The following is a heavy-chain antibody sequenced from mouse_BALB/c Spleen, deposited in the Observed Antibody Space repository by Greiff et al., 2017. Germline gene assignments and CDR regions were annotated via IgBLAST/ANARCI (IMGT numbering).Heavy chain of an antibody. Sequence: VQLKESGPSLVKPSQTLSLTCSVTGDSITSGYWNWIRKFPGNKLEYMGYISYSGSTYYNPSLKSRISITRDTSKNQYYLQLNSVTTEDTATYYCARWGGSSSYWYFDVWGAGTTVTVSS. J-gene: IGHJ1*01. CDR1: GDSITSGY. CDR2: ISYSGST. D-gene: IGHD1-1*01. CDR3: ARWGGSSSYWYFDV. V-gene: IGHV3-8*02.